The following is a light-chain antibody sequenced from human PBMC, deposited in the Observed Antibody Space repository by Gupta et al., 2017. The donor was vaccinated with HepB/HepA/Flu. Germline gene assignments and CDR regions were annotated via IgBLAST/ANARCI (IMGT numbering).Light chain of an antibody. CDR3: NSRDSSGNHLRV. CDR2: GKN. J-gene: IGLJ1*01. CDR1: RLRSYY. Sequence: VSFGQTVRITCPGDRLRSYYASWYQQKPGQAPILVIYGKNNRPSGIPDRFSGSSSGNTASLTITGAQAEDEADYYCNSRDSSGNHLRVFGTGTKVTVL. V-gene: IGLV3-19*01.